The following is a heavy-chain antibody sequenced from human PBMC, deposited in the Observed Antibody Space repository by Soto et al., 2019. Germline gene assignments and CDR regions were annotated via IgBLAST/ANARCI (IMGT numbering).Heavy chain of an antibody. CDR2: IYHSGST. J-gene: IGHJ5*02. V-gene: IGHV4-30-2*01. D-gene: IGHD6-13*01. Sequence: KASETLSLTCAVSGGSISSGGYSWSWIRQPPGKGLEWIGYIYHSGSTYYNPSLKSRVTISVDRSKNQFSLKLSSVTAADTAVYYCSGAAGGGRTNWFDPWGPGTLVTVSS. CDR3: SGAAGGGRTNWFDP. CDR1: GGSISSGGYS.